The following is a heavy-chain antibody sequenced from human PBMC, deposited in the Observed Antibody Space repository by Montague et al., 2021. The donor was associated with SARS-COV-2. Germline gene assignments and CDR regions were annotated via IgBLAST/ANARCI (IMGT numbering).Heavy chain of an antibody. J-gene: IGHJ5*02. CDR1: GGSIITGSNFY. Sequence: TLSLTCAVSGGSIITGSNFYWGWIRQSAGKGLEWIGRIHSSGGTNYNPSLKSRLTMSVDSSANQFSLKLTSVTAADTAVYYCARGYYDSTGLNWFDPWGQGLLVTVSS. D-gene: IGHD3-22*01. CDR3: ARGYYDSTGLNWFDP. CDR2: IHSSGGT. V-gene: IGHV4-61*02.